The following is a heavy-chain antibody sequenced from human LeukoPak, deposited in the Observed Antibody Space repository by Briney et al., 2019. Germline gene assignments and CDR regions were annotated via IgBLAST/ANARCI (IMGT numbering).Heavy chain of an antibody. CDR3: ARVGSSSWYPFDY. V-gene: IGHV1-46*01. Sequence: ASVKVSCKASGYTFTNYYIHWVRQAPGQGLEWMGIINPSGGSTTYAQKFQGRVTMTRDMSTNTVYMELSSLRSDDTAVYYCARVGSSSWYPFDYWGQGTLVTVSS. CDR2: INPSGGST. CDR1: GYTFTNYY. D-gene: IGHD6-13*01. J-gene: IGHJ4*02.